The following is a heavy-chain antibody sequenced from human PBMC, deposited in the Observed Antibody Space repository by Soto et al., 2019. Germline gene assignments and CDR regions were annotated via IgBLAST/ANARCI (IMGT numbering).Heavy chain of an antibody. CDR1: GFSLSTSGVG. Sequence: SGPTLVNPTQTLTLTCTFSGFSLSTSGVGVGWIRQPPGKALEWLGLIYWDDDKRYSPSLRSRLTITKATSKNQVVLTMTNMDPVDTATYYCVEGSQHPVPGHWGQGTLVTVSS. CDR3: VEGSQHPVPGH. V-gene: IGHV2-5*02. J-gene: IGHJ1*01. CDR2: IYWDDDK. D-gene: IGHD1-1*01.